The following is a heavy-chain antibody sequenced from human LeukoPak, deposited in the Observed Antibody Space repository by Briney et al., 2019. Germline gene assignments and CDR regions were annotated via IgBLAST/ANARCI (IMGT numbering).Heavy chain of an antibody. Sequence: GASVKVSCKASGGTFSSYAISWVRQAPGQGLEWMGGIIPIFGTANYAQKFQGRVTITADESTSTAYMELSSLRSEDTAVYYCAGAKVVPAAYYYYMDVWGKGTTVTVSS. CDR2: IIPIFGTA. CDR1: GGTFSSYA. V-gene: IGHV1-69*13. D-gene: IGHD2-2*01. CDR3: AGAKVVPAAYYYYMDV. J-gene: IGHJ6*03.